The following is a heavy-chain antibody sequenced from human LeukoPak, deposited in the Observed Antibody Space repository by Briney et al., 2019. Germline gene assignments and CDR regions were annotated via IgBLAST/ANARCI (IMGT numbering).Heavy chain of an antibody. V-gene: IGHV1-2*02. Sequence: GASVKVSCKASGYTFTGYYMHWVRQAPGQGLEWMGWINPNSGGTNYAQKFQGRVTMTRDTSISTAYMELSRLRSDDTAAYYCASGNRPIVVVVAAADDAFDIWGQGTMVTVSS. CDR3: ASGNRPIVVVVAAADDAFDI. D-gene: IGHD2-15*01. CDR2: INPNSGGT. CDR1: GYTFTGYY. J-gene: IGHJ3*02.